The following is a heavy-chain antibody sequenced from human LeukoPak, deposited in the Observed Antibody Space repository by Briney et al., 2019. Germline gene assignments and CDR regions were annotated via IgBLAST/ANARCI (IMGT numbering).Heavy chain of an antibody. CDR1: GFSVSSFG. J-gene: IGHJ4*02. V-gene: IGHV3-7*01. CDR2: IGQDGSET. D-gene: IGHD3-16*01. Sequence: GGSLRLSCAVSGFSVSSFGMSWVRQAPGKGLEWVANIGQDGSETSYVDSVKGRFTISRDNAKTSLFLQMNSVTVEDTGVYYCASGRHDFVHWGQGTLVTVAS. CDR3: ASGRHDFVH.